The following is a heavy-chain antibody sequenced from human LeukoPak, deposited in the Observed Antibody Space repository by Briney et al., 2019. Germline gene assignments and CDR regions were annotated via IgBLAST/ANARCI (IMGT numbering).Heavy chain of an antibody. CDR1: GGTFSSYA. CDR2: IIPILGIA. V-gene: IGHV1-69*04. Sequence: GASVKVSCKASGGTFSSYAISWVRQAPGQGLERMGRIIPILGIANYAQKFQGRVTVTADKSTSTAYMELSSLRSEDTAVYYCARNPYIAAAGTGWFDPWGQGTLVTVSS. D-gene: IGHD6-13*01. CDR3: ARNPYIAAAGTGWFDP. J-gene: IGHJ5*02.